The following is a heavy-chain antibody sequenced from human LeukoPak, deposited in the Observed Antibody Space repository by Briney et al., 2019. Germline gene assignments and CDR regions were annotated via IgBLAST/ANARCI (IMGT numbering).Heavy chain of an antibody. Sequence: GGSLRLSCAASGFTFSNYWMSWVRQAPGKGLEWVANMNQEGSEKYYVDSVKGRFTISRDNAENSMYLQMNNVRAEDTAVYYCAKDGAWLRFDDWGQGTLVTVSS. CDR1: GFTFSNYW. CDR2: MNQEGSEK. CDR3: AKDGAWLRFDD. V-gene: IGHV3-7*03. D-gene: IGHD5-12*01. J-gene: IGHJ4*02.